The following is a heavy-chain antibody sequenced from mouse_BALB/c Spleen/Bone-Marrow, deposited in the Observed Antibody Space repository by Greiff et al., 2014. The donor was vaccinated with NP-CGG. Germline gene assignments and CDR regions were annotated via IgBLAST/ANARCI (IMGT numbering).Heavy chain of an antibody. CDR2: IHPNSGNT. D-gene: IGHD2-14*01. Sequence: QVQLQQSRTALVSSKASVKLSCKASGYTFTNSWLHWANQRPGQGLEWIGEIHPNSGNTNYNEKFKDKATLTVDKSSSTAYVERSSLTSEDSAVYDCTREHRRTNDIDYWGQGTTLTVSS. J-gene: IGHJ2*01. CDR1: GYTFTNSW. CDR3: TREHRRTNDIDY. V-gene: IGHV1S130*01.